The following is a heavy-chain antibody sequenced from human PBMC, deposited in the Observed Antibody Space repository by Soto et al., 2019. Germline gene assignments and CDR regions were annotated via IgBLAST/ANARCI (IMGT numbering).Heavy chain of an antibody. D-gene: IGHD2-2*01. CDR1: GGTFSSYA. Sequence: EASVKVSCKASGGTFSSYAISWVRQAPGQGLEWMGGIIPIFGTANYAQKFQGRVTITADESTSTAYMELSSLRSEDTAVYYCASKPNDIVVVPAAPYYYYGMDVWGQGTTVTVSS. J-gene: IGHJ6*02. V-gene: IGHV1-69*13. CDR3: ASKPNDIVVVPAAPYYYYGMDV. CDR2: IIPIFGTA.